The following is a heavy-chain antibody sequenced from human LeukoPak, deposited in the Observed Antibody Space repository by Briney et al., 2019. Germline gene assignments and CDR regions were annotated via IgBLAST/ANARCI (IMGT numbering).Heavy chain of an antibody. Sequence: ASVKVSCKASRYSFTNYYMHWVRQAPGQGLEWMGIINPSGGTTAYAQRFQGRVTMTRDTSTSTVYMELSSLRSEDTAVYYCARNMDDSGTPGYRGQGTLVTVSS. V-gene: IGHV1-46*01. D-gene: IGHD3-10*01. J-gene: IGHJ4*02. CDR2: INPSGGTT. CDR3: ARNMDDSGTPGY. CDR1: RYSFTNYY.